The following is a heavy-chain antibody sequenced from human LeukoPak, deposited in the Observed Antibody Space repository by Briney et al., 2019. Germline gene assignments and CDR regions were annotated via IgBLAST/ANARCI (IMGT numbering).Heavy chain of an antibody. CDR1: GFTFSSYG. CDR2: IRDDGSNK. V-gene: IGHV3-30*02. Sequence: PGGSVRLSCAAAGFTFSSYGMQWLRHAPGKGLVGVTFIRDDGSNKDYADSVKGRFTISRDNSKNTLYLQMNSLRAEDTAVYYCAKDGYCSSTSCYADYYYYMDVWGKGTTVTISS. D-gene: IGHD2-2*03. CDR3: AKDGYCSSTSCYADYYYYMDV. J-gene: IGHJ6*03.